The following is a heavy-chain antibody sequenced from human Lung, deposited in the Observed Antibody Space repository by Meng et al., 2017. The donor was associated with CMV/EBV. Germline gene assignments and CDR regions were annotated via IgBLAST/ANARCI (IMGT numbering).Heavy chain of an antibody. J-gene: IGHJ5*02. CDR3: ARRYSSGYSSWFDP. CDR2: IHPSSGDT. Sequence: ASGYTFTGYYMHWVRQAPGQGLEWMGWIHPSSGDTNSAQKFQGRVTMTRDPSISTAYMELSRLRSDDTAVYYCARRYSSGYSSWFDPWGQGTLVTVSS. CDR1: GYTFTGYY. V-gene: IGHV1-2*02. D-gene: IGHD3-22*01.